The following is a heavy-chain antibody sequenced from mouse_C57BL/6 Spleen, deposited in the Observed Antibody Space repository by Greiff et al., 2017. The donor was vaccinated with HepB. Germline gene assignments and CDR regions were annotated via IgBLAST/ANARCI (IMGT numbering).Heavy chain of an antibody. D-gene: IGHD4-1*01. Sequence: EVQLQQSGAELVRPGASVKLSCTASGFNIKDDYMHWVKQRPEQGLEWIGWIDPENGDTEYASKFQGKATITADTSSNTAYLQLSSLTSEDTAVYYCTTGTMDYWGQGTSVTVSS. CDR1: GFNIKDDY. V-gene: IGHV14-4*01. J-gene: IGHJ4*01. CDR2: IDPENGDT. CDR3: TTGTMDY.